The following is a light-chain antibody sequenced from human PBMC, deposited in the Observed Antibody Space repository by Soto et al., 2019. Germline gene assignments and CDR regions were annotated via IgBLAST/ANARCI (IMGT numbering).Light chain of an antibody. Sequence: DIQMTQSPSTLSASVGDRVTITCRASQSINSWLAWYQQKPGKAPKLLIYDASSLESGVPSRFSGSGSGTEFALTISSLQPDDFATYYCQQYTNTNNPWMFGQGTKVEI. J-gene: IGKJ1*01. CDR2: DAS. V-gene: IGKV1-5*01. CDR1: QSINSW. CDR3: QQYTNTNNPWM.